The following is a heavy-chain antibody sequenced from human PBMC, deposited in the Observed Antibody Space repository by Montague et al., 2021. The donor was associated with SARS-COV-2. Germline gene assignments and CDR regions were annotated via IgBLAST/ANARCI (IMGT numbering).Heavy chain of an antibody. Sequence: SETLSLTCTVSGGSITDINYYWGWIRQPLGKGLKWIGNIFHSGSTYYNPSLMSRVTISVDTSRNEFSLKVNSVTAADTAVYCCAKEREVVRAARTLVAFDLWGQGKMVTVSS. CDR2: IFHSGST. CDR3: AKEREVVRAARTLVAFDL. CDR1: GGSITDINYY. V-gene: IGHV4-39*02. J-gene: IGHJ3*01. D-gene: IGHD2-2*01.